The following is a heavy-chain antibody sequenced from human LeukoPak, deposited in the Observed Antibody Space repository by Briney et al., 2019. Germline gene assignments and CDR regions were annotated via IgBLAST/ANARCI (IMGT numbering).Heavy chain of an antibody. CDR2: IYYSGST. J-gene: IGHJ4*02. CDR3: AGSSWDKYYFDY. D-gene: IGHD6-13*01. CDR1: GGSISSGDYY. Sequence: SETLSLTCTVSGGSISSGDYYWSWIRQPPGKGLEWIGYIYYSGSTYYNPSLKSRVTISVDTSKNQFSLKLSSVTAADTAVYYCAGSSWDKYYFDYWGQGTLVTVSS. V-gene: IGHV4-30-4*01.